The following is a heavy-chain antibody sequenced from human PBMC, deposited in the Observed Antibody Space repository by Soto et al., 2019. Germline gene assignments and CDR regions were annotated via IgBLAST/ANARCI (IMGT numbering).Heavy chain of an antibody. CDR3: ARNPLSSSWYFSP. CDR2: IYSGGNT. V-gene: IGHV3-66*01. Sequence: EVHLVESGGGLVQPGGSLRLSCAASGFIVSSNYMSWVRQAPGKGLEWVSLIYSGGNTFYADSVKGRFTISRDNSKNTLYLQMNSLRAEDTAIYDCARNPLSSSWYFSPWCQGTLVTVSS. CDR1: GFIVSSNY. D-gene: IGHD6-13*01. J-gene: IGHJ5*02.